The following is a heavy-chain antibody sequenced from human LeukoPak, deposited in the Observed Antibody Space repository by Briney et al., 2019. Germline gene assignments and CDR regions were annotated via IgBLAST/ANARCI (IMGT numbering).Heavy chain of an antibody. J-gene: IGHJ6*03. CDR3: ARRPNYYGSGGYYYMDV. CDR2: ISAYNGNT. V-gene: IGHV1-18*01. CDR1: GYTFTSYG. D-gene: IGHD3-10*01. Sequence: GASMKVSCKASGYTFTSYGISWVRQAPGQGLEWMGGISAYNGNTNYAQKLQGRVTMTTDTSTSTAYMELRSLRSDDTAVYYCARRPNYYGSGGYYYMDVWGKGATVTVSS.